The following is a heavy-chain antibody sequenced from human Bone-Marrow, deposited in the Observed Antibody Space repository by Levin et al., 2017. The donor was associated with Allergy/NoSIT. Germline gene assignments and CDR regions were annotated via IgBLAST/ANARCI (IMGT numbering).Heavy chain of an antibody. CDR3: ARDRKQSVPLGLTGFDP. D-gene: IGHD1-7*01. V-gene: IGHV1-69*13. J-gene: IGHJ5*02. CDR2: IIPITQTV. Sequence: SVKVSCKASGGASSSYGISWVRQAPGQGLEWMGGIIPITQTVNYAVQFQNRVTITADEVTGTVYMELGSLKSEDTAVYYCARDRKQSVPLGLTGFDPWGQGTLVTVSS. CDR1: GGASSSYG.